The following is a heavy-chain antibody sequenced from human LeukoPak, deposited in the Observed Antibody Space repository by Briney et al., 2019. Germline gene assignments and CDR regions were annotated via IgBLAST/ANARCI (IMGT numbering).Heavy chain of an antibody. J-gene: IGHJ4*02. V-gene: IGHV4-34*01. Sequence: SETLSLTCTVSGGSISSYYWSWIRQPPGKGLEWIGEINHSGSTNYNPSLKSRVTISVDTSKNQFSLKLSSVTAADTAVYYCAREAGSSGRKIDYWGQGTLVTVSS. CDR1: GGSISSYY. CDR2: INHSGST. D-gene: IGHD3-22*01. CDR3: AREAGSSGRKIDY.